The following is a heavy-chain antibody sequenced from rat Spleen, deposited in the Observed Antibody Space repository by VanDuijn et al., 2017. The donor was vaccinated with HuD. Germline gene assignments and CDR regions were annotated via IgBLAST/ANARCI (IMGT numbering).Heavy chain of an antibody. J-gene: IGHJ2*01. D-gene: IGHD4-6*01. CDR2: INYDGSNT. CDR3: SRHVGMFDY. V-gene: IGHV5-25*01. Sequence: EVQLVESGGGLVQPGRSMKLSCAASGFTFSNYDMAWVRQAPTKGLEWVASINYDGSNTYYRDSVKGRFTISRDNAKSTLYLQMDSLRSEDTATYYCSRHVGMFDYWGQGVMVTVSS. CDR1: GFTFSNYD.